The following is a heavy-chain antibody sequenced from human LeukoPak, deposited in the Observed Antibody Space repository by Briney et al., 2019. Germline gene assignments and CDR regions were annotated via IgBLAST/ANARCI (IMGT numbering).Heavy chain of an antibody. Sequence: GGSLRLSCAASGFTFDDYAMHWVRQAPGKGLEWVSGISWNSGSIGYADSVKGRFTISRDNAKNSLYLQMNSLRAEDTALYYCAKDREFLSRGWPLDAFDIWGQGTMVTVSS. J-gene: IGHJ3*02. CDR3: AKDREFLSRGWPLDAFDI. V-gene: IGHV3-9*01. CDR2: ISWNSGSI. CDR1: GFTFDDYA. D-gene: IGHD6-19*01.